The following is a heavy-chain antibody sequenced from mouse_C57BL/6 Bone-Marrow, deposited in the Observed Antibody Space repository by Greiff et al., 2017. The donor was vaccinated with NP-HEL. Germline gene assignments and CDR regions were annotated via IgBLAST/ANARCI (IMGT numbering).Heavy chain of an antibody. CDR3: ARDTNWDYYAMDD. J-gene: IGHJ4*01. V-gene: IGHV5-4*01. CDR2: ISDGGSYT. Sequence: EVKVVESGGGLVKPGGSLKLSCAASGFTFSSYAMSWVRQTPEKRLEWVATISDGGSYTYYPDNVKGRFTISRDNAKNNLYLQMSHLKSEDTAMYYCARDTNWDYYAMDDWGQGTSVTVSS. CDR1: GFTFSSYA. D-gene: IGHD4-1*01.